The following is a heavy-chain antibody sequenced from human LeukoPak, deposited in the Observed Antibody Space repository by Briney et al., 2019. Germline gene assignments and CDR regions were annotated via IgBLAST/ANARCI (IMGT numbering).Heavy chain of an antibody. CDR3: AHSSYDYVWGSYRHDFDY. V-gene: IGHV2-5*01. CDR2: IYWNDDK. Sequence: ESGPTLANPTQTLTLTCTFSGFSLSTSGVGVGWIRQPPGKALEWLALIYWNDDKRYSPSLKSRLTITKDTSKNQVVLTMTNMDPVDTATYYCAHSSYDYVWGSYRHDFDYWGQGTLVTVSS. D-gene: IGHD3-16*02. J-gene: IGHJ4*02. CDR1: GFSLSTSGVG.